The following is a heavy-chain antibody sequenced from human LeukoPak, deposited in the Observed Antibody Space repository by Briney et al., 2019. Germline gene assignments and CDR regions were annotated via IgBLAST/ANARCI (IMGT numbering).Heavy chain of an antibody. D-gene: IGHD6-19*01. Sequence: SETLSLTCTVSGYSISSGYYWGWIRQPPGKGLEWIGSIYHSGGTYYNPSLKSRVTISVDTSKNQFSLKLSSVTAADTAVYYCARPVAGTMGWFDPWGQGTLVTVPS. J-gene: IGHJ5*02. CDR3: ARPVAGTMGWFDP. V-gene: IGHV4-38-2*02. CDR1: GYSISSGYY. CDR2: IYHSGGT.